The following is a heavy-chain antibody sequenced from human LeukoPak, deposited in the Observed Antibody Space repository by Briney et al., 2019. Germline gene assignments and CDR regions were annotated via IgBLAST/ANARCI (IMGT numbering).Heavy chain of an antibody. CDR2: SYSAGST. D-gene: IGHD1-26*01. J-gene: IGHJ4*02. CDR3: AKDGTELPFDY. Sequence: GGSLSLSCAASGFTVSSNDMSWVRQAPGTGLECISVSYSAGSTDYADCVKARFTISRDNSKNTLYLQMNSLRAEDTAVYYCAKDGTELPFDYWGEGTLVTVSS. V-gene: IGHV3-53*01. CDR1: GFTVSSND.